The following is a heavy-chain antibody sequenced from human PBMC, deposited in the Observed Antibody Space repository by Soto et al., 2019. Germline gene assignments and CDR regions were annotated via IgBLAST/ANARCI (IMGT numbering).Heavy chain of an antibody. Sequence: QVQLVESGGGVVQPGRSLRLSCAASGFTFSNYAMHWVRQAPGKGLEWVAAILSDEINKYSADYVKGRFTISRDNSKNTPYLQMNSLRPEDTAVYYFAIIATSGGGDAFDLWGQGTMVTVSS. CDR3: AIIATSGGGDAFDL. CDR2: ILSDEINK. J-gene: IGHJ3*01. CDR1: GFTFSNYA. V-gene: IGHV3-30-3*01. D-gene: IGHD6-13*01.